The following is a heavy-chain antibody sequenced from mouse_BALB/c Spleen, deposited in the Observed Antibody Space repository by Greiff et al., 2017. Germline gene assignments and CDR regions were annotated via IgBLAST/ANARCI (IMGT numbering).Heavy chain of an antibody. CDR1: GYSITSGYY. CDR3: ARDKNPTY. V-gene: IGHV3-6*02. CDR2: ISYDGSN. Sequence: EESGPGLVKPSQSLSLTCSVTGYSITSGYYWNWIRQFPGNKLEWMGYISYDGSNNYNPSLKNRISITRDTSKNQFFLKLNSVTTEDTATYYCARDKNPTYWGQGTLVTVSA. J-gene: IGHJ3*01.